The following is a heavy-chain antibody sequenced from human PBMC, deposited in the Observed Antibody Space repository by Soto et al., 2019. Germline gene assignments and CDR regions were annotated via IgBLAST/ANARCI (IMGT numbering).Heavy chain of an antibody. V-gene: IGHV4-31*03. D-gene: IGHD4-17*01. J-gene: IGHJ4*02. CDR1: GGSISSGGYY. CDR2: IYYSGST. CDR3: AGERLTTRTFDY. Sequence: SETLSLTCTVSGGSISSGGYYWSWIRQHPGKGLEWIGYIYYSGSTYYNPSLKSRVTISVDTSKNQFSLKLSSVTAADTAVYYCAGERLTTRTFDYWGQGTLVTVSS.